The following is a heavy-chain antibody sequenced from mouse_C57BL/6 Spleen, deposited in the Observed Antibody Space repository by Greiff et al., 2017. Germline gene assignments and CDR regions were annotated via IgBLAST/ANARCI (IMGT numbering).Heavy chain of an antibody. CDR2: IRLKSDNYAT. D-gene: IGHD2-4*01. CDR3: TAFYYDYDGDDFDY. V-gene: IGHV6-3*01. Sequence: VQLKESGGGLVQPGGSMKLSCVASGFTFSNYWMNWVRQSPEKGLEWVAQIRLKSDNYATHYAESVKGRFTISRDDSKSSVYLQMNNLRAEDTGIYYCTAFYYDYDGDDFDYWGQGTTLTVSS. J-gene: IGHJ2*01. CDR1: GFTFSNYW.